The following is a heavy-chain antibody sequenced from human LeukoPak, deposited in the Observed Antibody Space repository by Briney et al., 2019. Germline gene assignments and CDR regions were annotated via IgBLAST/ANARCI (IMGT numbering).Heavy chain of an antibody. D-gene: IGHD6-6*01. CDR3: ARDPLWTQYSSSSGAIDAFDI. CDR1: GYTFTGYY. V-gene: IGHV1-46*01. Sequence: ASVKVSCKASGYTFTGYYMHWVRQAPGQGLEWMGIINPSGGSTSYAQKFQGRVTMTRDMSTSTVYMELSSLRSEDTAVYYCARDPLWTQYSSSSGAIDAFDIWGQGTMVTVSS. CDR2: INPSGGST. J-gene: IGHJ3*02.